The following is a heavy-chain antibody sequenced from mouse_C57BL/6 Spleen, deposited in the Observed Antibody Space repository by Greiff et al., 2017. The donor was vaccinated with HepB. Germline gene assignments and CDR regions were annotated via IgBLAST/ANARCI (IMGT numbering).Heavy chain of an antibody. J-gene: IGHJ2*01. CDR1: GYSITSGYG. Sequence: EVKLVESGPGLVKPSQSLSLTCTVTGYSITSGYGWNWIRQFPGNKLEWMGYISYSGSTNYNPSLKSRISITRDTSKNQFFLQLNSWTTEDTATYYCARTARIKYWGQGTTLTVSS. CDR3: ARTARIKY. D-gene: IGHD1-2*01. CDR2: ISYSGST. V-gene: IGHV3-2*02.